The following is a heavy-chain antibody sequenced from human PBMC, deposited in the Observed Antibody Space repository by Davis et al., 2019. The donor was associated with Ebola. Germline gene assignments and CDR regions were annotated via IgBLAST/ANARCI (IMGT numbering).Heavy chain of an antibody. V-gene: IGHV4-59*08. CDR1: GGSISNYY. J-gene: IGHJ4*02. D-gene: IGHD3-16*01. Sequence: SETLSLTCTVSGGSISNYYWTWIRQSPGKGLEWFGYVLYSGNTNYNPSLKSRVSMSVEMSKNQFSLKLISVTAADTAVYYCARGAGLFDNWGQGTLVTVSS. CDR2: VLYSGNT. CDR3: ARGAGLFDN.